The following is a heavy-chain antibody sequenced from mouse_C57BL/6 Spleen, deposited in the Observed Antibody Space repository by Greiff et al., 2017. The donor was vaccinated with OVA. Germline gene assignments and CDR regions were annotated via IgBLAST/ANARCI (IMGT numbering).Heavy chain of an antibody. Sequence: QVQLKQPGAELVKPGASVKLSCKASGYTFTSYWMHWVKQRPGRGLEWIGRIDPNSGGTKYNEKFKSKATLTVDKPSSTAYMQLSSLTSEDSAVYYCARFFIGYPAYFDYWGQGTTLTVSS. CDR1: GYTFTSYW. D-gene: IGHD2-2*01. J-gene: IGHJ2*01. CDR2: IDPNSGGT. V-gene: IGHV1-72*01. CDR3: ARFFIGYPAYFDY.